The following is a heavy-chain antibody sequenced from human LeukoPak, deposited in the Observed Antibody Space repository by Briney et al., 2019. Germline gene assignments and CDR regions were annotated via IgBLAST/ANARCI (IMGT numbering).Heavy chain of an antibody. V-gene: IGHV3-33*01. CDR3: ARGGAHMITFGGVIVIGWFDP. D-gene: IGHD3-16*02. Sequence: PGGSLRLSCAASGFTFSSYGMHWVRQAPGKGLEWVAVIWYDGSNKYYADSVKGRFTISRDNSKNTLYLQMNSLRAEDTAVYYCARGGAHMITFGGVIVIGWFDPWGQGTLVTVSS. CDR1: GFTFSSYG. J-gene: IGHJ5*02. CDR2: IWYDGSNK.